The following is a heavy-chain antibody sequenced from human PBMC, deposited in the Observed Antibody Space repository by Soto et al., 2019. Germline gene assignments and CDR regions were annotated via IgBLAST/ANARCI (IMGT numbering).Heavy chain of an antibody. CDR2: ITWNSDMI. D-gene: IGHD3-16*01. J-gene: IGHJ6*02. V-gene: IGHV3-9*01. CDR1: GFTFGEYA. CDR3: EKVGYAYGFSAMDV. Sequence: PGGSLRLSCAASGFTFGEYAMHWVRRPPGKGLEWVASITWNSDMIGYADSVKGRFTISRDNGENSLYLQMSSLRREDTALYYCEKVGYAYGFSAMDVWGLGTTVTVSS.